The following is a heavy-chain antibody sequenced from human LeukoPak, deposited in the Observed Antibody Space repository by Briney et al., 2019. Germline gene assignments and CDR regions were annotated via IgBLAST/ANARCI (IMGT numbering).Heavy chain of an antibody. Sequence: GGSLRLSCAASGFTFSSYWMSWVRQAPGKGLEWVANIKQDGSEKYYVDSVRGRFTISRDNAKSSLYLQMNSLGAEDTAVYYCARVPIRWLQFDYWGQGTLVTVSS. V-gene: IGHV3-7*01. D-gene: IGHD5-24*01. CDR3: ARVPIRWLQFDY. CDR1: GFTFSSYW. CDR2: IKQDGSEK. J-gene: IGHJ4*02.